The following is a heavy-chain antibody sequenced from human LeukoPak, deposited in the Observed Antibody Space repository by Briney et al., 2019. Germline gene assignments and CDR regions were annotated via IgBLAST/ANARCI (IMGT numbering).Heavy chain of an antibody. D-gene: IGHD3-3*01. CDR2: INPNSGGT. CDR1: GYTFTSYG. J-gene: IGHJ6*03. CDR3: ATDVPRNFGVVQNPSYYYYYMDV. Sequence: ASVKVSCKASGYTFTSYGISWVRQAPGQGLEWMGWINPNSGGTNYAQKFQGRVTMTRDTSISTAYMELSSLRSEDTAVYYCATDVPRNFGVVQNPSYYYYYMDVWGKGTTVTVSS. V-gene: IGHV1-2*02.